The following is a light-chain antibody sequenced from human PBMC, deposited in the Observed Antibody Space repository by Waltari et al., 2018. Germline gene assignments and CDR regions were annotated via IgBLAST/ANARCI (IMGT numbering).Light chain of an antibody. CDR2: EAS. J-gene: IGKJ1*01. V-gene: IGKV1-5*03. CDR3: QQYNTYRT. CDR1: QSVSRW. Sequence: DIQMTQSPASLSASVGDRVTTTCRASQSVSRWLAWYQRKPGAAPNLLSYEASKLHSGVPSRFIGDGSGTECTLTISILQPDDFATYFCQQYNTYRTFGQGTKVEI.